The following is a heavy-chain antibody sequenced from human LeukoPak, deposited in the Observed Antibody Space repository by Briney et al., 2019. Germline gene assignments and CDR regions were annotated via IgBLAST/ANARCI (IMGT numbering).Heavy chain of an antibody. Sequence: GESVKISFKGSGYSFTSYWIAWVRPMPGKGLEWMGIIYPGDSDTRYSPSFQGQVTISADKSISTAYLQWSSLKASDTAMYYCARPHDYGDFDAFDIWGQGTMVTVSS. CDR3: ARPHDYGDFDAFDI. J-gene: IGHJ3*02. V-gene: IGHV5-51*01. D-gene: IGHD4-17*01. CDR2: IYPGDSDT. CDR1: GYSFTSYW.